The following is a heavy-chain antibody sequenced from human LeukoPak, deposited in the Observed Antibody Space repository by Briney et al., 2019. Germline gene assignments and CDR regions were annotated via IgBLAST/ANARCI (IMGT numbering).Heavy chain of an antibody. J-gene: IGHJ4*02. CDR2: ISTSGNTI. V-gene: IGHV3-11*01. CDR3: AKDIVVVPAAMSGELL. CDR1: GFIFSHYY. D-gene: IGHD2-2*01. Sequence: KSGGSLRLSCAASGFIFSHYYLNWIRQAPGKGLEWVSYISTSGNTIYYADSVKGRFTISRDNAKNSVFLQMDSLRAEDTAVYYCAKDIVVVPAAMSGELLWGQGTLVTVSS.